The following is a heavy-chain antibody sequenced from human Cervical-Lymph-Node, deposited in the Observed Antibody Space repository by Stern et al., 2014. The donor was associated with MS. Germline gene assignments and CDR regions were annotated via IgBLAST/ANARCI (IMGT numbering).Heavy chain of an antibody. Sequence: EVQLVESGGGLVQPGGSLRLSCAASGFTFSSYAMSWVRQAPGKGLEWVSAISGSGGSTYYADSVKGRFTISRDNSKNTLYLQMNSLRAEDTAVYYCAKMPLPTVIKKGGFDYWGQGTLVTVSS. CDR2: ISGSGGST. CDR3: AKMPLPTVIKKGGFDY. J-gene: IGHJ4*02. V-gene: IGHV3-23*04. CDR1: GFTFSSYA. D-gene: IGHD4-11*01.